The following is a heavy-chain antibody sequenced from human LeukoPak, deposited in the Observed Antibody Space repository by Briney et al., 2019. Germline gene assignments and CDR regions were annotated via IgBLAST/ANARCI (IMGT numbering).Heavy chain of an antibody. D-gene: IGHD5-18*01. Sequence: GRSLRLSCAFSVFTFSIYAMHWVRQAPGKGLEWVAVISYDGSNKYYADSVKGRFTISRDNSKNTLYLQMNSLRAEDTAVYYCARALYGYGGWFDPWGQGTLVTVSS. CDR3: ARALYGYGGWFDP. CDR1: VFTFSIYA. V-gene: IGHV3-30-3*01. CDR2: ISYDGSNK. J-gene: IGHJ5*02.